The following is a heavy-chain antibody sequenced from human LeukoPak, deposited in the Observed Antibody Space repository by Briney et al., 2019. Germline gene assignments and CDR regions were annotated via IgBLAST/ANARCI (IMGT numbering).Heavy chain of an antibody. CDR3: ARVRVATAYFDY. D-gene: IGHD5-12*01. CDR2: ISYDGSNE. J-gene: IGHJ4*02. Sequence: PGRSLRLSCAASGFTFTTYGMHWVRQAPGKGLEWVAVISYDGSNEYYADSVRGRFTISRDNSKNTLYLQMNSLRAEDTAVYHCARVRVATAYFDYWGQGNLVTVSS. CDR1: GFTFTTYG. V-gene: IGHV3-30*03.